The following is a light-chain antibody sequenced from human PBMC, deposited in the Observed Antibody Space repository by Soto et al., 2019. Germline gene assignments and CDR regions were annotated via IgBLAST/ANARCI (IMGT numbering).Light chain of an antibody. CDR3: QQYNNWPMYT. Sequence: EIVMTQSPATLSVSPGERATLSCRASQSVSSNLAWYQQKPGQAPRLLIYLASTRATGIPARFSGSGSGTEFTLTISSLQSEDFAVYSCQQYNNWPMYTFGQGTKLEIK. CDR2: LAS. J-gene: IGKJ2*01. CDR1: QSVSSN. V-gene: IGKV3-15*01.